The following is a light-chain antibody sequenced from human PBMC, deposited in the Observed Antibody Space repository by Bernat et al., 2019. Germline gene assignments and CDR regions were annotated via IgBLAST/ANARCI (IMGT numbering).Light chain of an antibody. Sequence: QSALTQPPSASGSPGQSVTISCTGTSSDVGGYNYVSWYQQHPGKAPKLMIYEVSKRPSGVPDCFSGSKSGNTASPTVSGLQAEDEADYYCSSYAGSNNVVFGGRTKLSVL. CDR1: SSDVGGYNY. J-gene: IGLJ2*01. V-gene: IGLV2-8*01. CDR2: EVS. CDR3: SSYAGSNNVV.